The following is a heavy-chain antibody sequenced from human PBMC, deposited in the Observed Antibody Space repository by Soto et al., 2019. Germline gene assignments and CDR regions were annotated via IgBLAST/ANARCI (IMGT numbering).Heavy chain of an antibody. V-gene: IGHV3-23*01. J-gene: IGHJ4*02. CDR2: ISGSGGST. D-gene: IGHD1-26*01. Sequence: GGSLRLSCAASGFTFSSYAMSWVRQAPGKGLEWVSAISGSGGSTYYADSVKGRFTISRDNSKNTLYLQMNSLRAEDTAVYYCAKLGGSYSSGTYDYWGQGTLVTVSS. CDR1: GFTFSSYA. CDR3: AKLGGSYSSGTYDY.